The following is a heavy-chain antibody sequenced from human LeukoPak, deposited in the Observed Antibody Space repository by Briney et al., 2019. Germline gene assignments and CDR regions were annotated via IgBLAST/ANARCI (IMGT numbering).Heavy chain of an antibody. CDR1: GCSISSYY. V-gene: IGHV4-59*01. J-gene: IGHJ4*02. CDR3: ARGYHYYHSTDYSY. CDR2: IYYSGST. Sequence: SETLSLTCTVSGCSISSYYWSWIRQPPGKGLEWIGYIYYSGSTNYNPSLKSRVTISVDTSKNQFSLKLSSVTAADTSVYYCARGYHYYHSTDYSYWGQGTLVTVSS. D-gene: IGHD3-22*01.